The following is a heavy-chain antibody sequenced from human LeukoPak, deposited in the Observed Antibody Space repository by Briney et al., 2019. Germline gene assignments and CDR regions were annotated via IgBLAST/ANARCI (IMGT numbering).Heavy chain of an antibody. CDR3: AKYGDYWYFDL. V-gene: IGHV3-74*01. J-gene: IGHJ2*01. Sequence: GGSLRLSCAASGFTFSSYWMHWVRQALGKGLVWVSRINSDGISTNYADSVKGRFTISRDNAKNTLYLQMNSLRAEDTAVYYCAKYGDYWYFDLWGRGTLVTVSS. CDR2: INSDGIST. D-gene: IGHD4-17*01. CDR1: GFTFSSYW.